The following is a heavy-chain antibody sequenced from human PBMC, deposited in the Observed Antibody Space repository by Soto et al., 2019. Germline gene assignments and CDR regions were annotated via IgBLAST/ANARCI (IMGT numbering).Heavy chain of an antibody. CDR1: GFTFSSYA. J-gene: IGHJ4*02. Sequence: EVQLLESGGGVVQPGGSLRLSCAASGFTFSSYAMSWVRQAPGKGLEWVSLISGSGGSTYYADSVKGRFTISRDNSKATLYLQMDILRADDTAVYYGAKVHGSGNYHNFPDYWGQGTLVTVSS. D-gene: IGHD3-10*01. CDR3: AKVHGSGNYHNFPDY. V-gene: IGHV3-23*01. CDR2: ISGSGGST.